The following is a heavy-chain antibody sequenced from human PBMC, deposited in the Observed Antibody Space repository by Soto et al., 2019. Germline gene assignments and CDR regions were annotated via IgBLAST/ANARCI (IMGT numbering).Heavy chain of an antibody. V-gene: IGHV3-64*01. CDR2: ISSNGVGT. Sequence: ESGGGLAQPGGSLRLSCAASGFTLSGYAMDWVRQAPGKGLEYVSGISSNGVGTYYANSVQGRFTISRDNSKNTVYLQMGSLRPEDMAVYYCARRARPDFYYMDVWGKATTVTVSS. J-gene: IGHJ6*03. CDR3: ARRARPDFYYMDV. D-gene: IGHD6-6*01. CDR1: GFTLSGYA.